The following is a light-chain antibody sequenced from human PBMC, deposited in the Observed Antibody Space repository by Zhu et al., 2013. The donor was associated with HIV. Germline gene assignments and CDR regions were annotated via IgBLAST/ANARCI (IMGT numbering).Light chain of an antibody. CDR3: QQYGDSPFA. Sequence: DVHLTQSPSTLSASVGDRVTITCRASQNFNKFLAWYQQRPGNAPKLLIYETSKLEEGSRFSGSGFGTEFTLTISGLQPEDFAIYYCQQYGDSPFAFGPGTKVDIK. CDR2: ETS. J-gene: IGKJ3*01. CDR1: QNFNKF. V-gene: IGKV1-5*03.